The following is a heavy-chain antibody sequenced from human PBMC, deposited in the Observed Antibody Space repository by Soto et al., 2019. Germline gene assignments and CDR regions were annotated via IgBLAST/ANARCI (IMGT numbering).Heavy chain of an antibody. CDR3: ARVGRSSWYIVYFDY. CDR1: GGSISSGDYY. Sequence: SETLSLTCTVSGGSISSGDYYWSWIRPPPGKGLEWIGYIYYSGSTYYNPSLKSRVTISVDTSKNQFSLKLSSVTAADTAVYYCARVGRSSWYIVYFDYWGQGTLVTVSS. CDR2: IYYSGST. D-gene: IGHD6-13*01. V-gene: IGHV4-30-4*01. J-gene: IGHJ4*02.